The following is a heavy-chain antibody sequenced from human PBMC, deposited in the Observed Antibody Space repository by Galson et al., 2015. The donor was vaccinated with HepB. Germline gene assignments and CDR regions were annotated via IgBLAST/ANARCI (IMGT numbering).Heavy chain of an antibody. CDR3: ARDPRITIFGVVILGGAKGGYSDY. Sequence: SVKVSCKASGYTFTSYGISWVRQAPGQGLEWMGWISAYNGNTNYAQKLQGRVTMTTDTSTSTAYMELRSLRSDDTAVYYCARDPRITIFGVVILGGAKGGYSDYWGQGTLVTVSS. V-gene: IGHV1-18*01. CDR2: ISAYNGNT. D-gene: IGHD3-3*01. CDR1: GYTFTSYG. J-gene: IGHJ4*02.